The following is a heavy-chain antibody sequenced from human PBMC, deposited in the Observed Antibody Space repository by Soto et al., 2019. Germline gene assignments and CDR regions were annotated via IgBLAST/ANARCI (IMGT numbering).Heavy chain of an antibody. CDR3: ARDVSGSYLLAFDI. V-gene: IGHV1-8*01. CDR1: RDTFTSYD. J-gene: IGHJ3*02. D-gene: IGHD1-26*01. Sequence: ASVKFSCKASRDTFTSYDINWVRQATGQGLEWMGWMNPNSGNTGYAQKFQGRVTMTRNTSISTAYMELSSLRSEDTAVYYCARDVSGSYLLAFDIWGQGTKVT. CDR2: MNPNSGNT.